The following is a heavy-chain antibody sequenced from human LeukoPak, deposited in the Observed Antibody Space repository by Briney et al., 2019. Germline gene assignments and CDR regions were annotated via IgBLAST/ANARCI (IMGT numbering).Heavy chain of an antibody. V-gene: IGHV1-69*02. CDR1: GGTFSSYT. D-gene: IGHD3-3*01. CDR3: ARNHAGGYDFSNWFGP. CDR2: IIPILGIA. Sequence: SVKVSCKASGGTFSSYTISWVRQAPGQGLEWMGRIIPILGIANYAQKFQGRVTITADKSTSTAYMELSSLRSEDTAVYYCARNHAGGYDFSNWFGPWGQGTLVTVSS. J-gene: IGHJ5*02.